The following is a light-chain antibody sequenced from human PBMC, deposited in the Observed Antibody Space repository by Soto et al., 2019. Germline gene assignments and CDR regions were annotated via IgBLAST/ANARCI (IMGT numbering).Light chain of an antibody. CDR2: GAS. V-gene: IGKV3-20*01. CDR1: QSVRSTS. Sequence: VLTQSPGTLSLSPGERATLSCRASQSVRSTSLAWYQQKPAQAPRLLIYGASSRATGIPDRFSGGGSGTDFTLTISRLEPEDFAVYYCQLNGSSPPITFGQGTRLEIK. CDR3: QLNGSSPPIT. J-gene: IGKJ5*01.